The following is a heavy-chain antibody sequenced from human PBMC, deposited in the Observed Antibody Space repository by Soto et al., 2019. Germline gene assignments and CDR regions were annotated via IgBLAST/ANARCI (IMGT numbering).Heavy chain of an antibody. CDR1: GYTFTGNY. Sequence: QVQLVQSGAEVKKPGASVKVSCKASGYTFTGNYMHWVRQAPGQGFEWMGWINVNSGGTKYAQKFQCWVTMTRDTSISTAYMELSRLRSDDTAVYYCARGDKLSLYPQLDYWGQGTLVTVSS. V-gene: IGHV1-2*04. D-gene: IGHD3-16*02. J-gene: IGHJ4*02. CDR2: INVNSGGT. CDR3: ARGDKLSLYPQLDY.